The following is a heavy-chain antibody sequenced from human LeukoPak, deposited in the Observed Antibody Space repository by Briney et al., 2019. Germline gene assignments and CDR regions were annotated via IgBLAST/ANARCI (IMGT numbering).Heavy chain of an antibody. CDR1: GFTFSNAW. D-gene: IGHD3-10*01. J-gene: IGHJ4*02. V-gene: IGHV3-69-1*01. CDR3: ATDKLYGSGSYLDY. CDR2: ISTISTV. Sequence: PGGSLRLSCAASGFTFSNAWMSWVRQAPGKGLEWVSYISTISTVYYADTVKGRFTISRDNAKNSLYLQMNSLRAEDTAVYYCATDKLYGSGSYLDYWGQGTLVTVSS.